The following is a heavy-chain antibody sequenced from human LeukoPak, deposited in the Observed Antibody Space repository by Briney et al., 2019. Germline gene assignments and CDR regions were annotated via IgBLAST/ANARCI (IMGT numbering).Heavy chain of an antibody. D-gene: IGHD2-21*02. J-gene: IGHJ1*01. Sequence: GGSLRLSCEASGLTFSSYSMNWVRQAPGKGLEWVSSISSSSSYIYYADSVKGRFTISRDNAKNSLYLQMNSLRAEDTAVYYCARSGKYCGGDCYPAEYFQHWGQGTLVTVSS. V-gene: IGHV3-21*01. CDR3: ARSGKYCGGDCYPAEYFQH. CDR1: GLTFSSYS. CDR2: ISSSSSYI.